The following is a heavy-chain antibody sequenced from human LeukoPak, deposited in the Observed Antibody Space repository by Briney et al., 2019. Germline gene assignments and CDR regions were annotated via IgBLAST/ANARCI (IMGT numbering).Heavy chain of an antibody. D-gene: IGHD5-18*01. V-gene: IGHV4-59*06. CDR2: IYYSGST. Sequence: SDTLSLTCTVSGGSISSYYWSWIRQHPGKGLEWIGYIYYSGSTYYNPSLKSRVTISVDTSKNQFSLKLSSVTAADTAVYYCARGWSYGYYFDYWGQGTLVTVSS. J-gene: IGHJ4*02. CDR1: GGSISSYY. CDR3: ARGWSYGYYFDY.